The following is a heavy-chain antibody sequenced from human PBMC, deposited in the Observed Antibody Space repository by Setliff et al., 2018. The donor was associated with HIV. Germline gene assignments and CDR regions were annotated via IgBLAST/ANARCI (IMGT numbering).Heavy chain of an antibody. J-gene: IGHJ6*03. Sequence: SETLSLTCTVSSDSIRFYYWTWIRQPPGKGLEWIGNVYYTGSTNDNPSLKSRITISVDTSNNQFSLRLSSVTAADTAVYYCARDKGYYYMDVWGKGITVTAP. CDR1: SDSIRFYY. V-gene: IGHV4-59*12. CDR3: ARDKGYYYMDV. CDR2: VYYTGST.